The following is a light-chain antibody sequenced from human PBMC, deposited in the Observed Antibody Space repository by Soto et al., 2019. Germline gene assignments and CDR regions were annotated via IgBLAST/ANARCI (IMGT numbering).Light chain of an antibody. Sequence: EIVLTQSPATVSLSPGERATLSCRASQIVSRHLAWYQQKPGQAPSLLIYDISNRDTGVPARFSGSGSGTDFTLTTSSLEPEDSAVYYCQQRNNWPRNTFGQGTKLEIK. CDR1: QIVSRH. V-gene: IGKV3-11*01. CDR2: DIS. CDR3: QQRNNWPRNT. J-gene: IGKJ2*01.